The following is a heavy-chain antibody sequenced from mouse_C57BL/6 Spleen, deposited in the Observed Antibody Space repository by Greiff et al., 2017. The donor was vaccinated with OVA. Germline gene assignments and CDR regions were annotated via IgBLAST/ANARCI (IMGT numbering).Heavy chain of an antibody. CDR1: GYTFTSYG. CDR2: IYPRSGNT. J-gene: IGHJ2*01. CDR3: ATVDGYYGGGY. D-gene: IGHD2-3*01. V-gene: IGHV1-81*01. Sequence: QVQLKESGAELARPGASVKLSCKASGYTFTSYGISWVKQSTGQGLEWIGEIYPRSGNTYYNEKFKGKATLTADTSSSTAYMELRSLTSEDSAVYVCATVDGYYGGGYWGQGTTLTVSS.